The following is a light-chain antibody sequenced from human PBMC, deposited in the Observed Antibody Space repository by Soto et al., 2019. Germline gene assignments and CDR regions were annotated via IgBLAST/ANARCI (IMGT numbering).Light chain of an antibody. CDR1: QSISSW. CDR2: KAS. Sequence: DIQMTQSPSTLSAYVGDRVTITCRASQSISSWLTWYQQKAGQAPKLLIYKASIVENVVPSRFSGSGSGTEFTLNISRLQPDDAATYYRQQYSYFATFGQGTRVEVK. V-gene: IGKV1-5*03. J-gene: IGKJ1*01. CDR3: QQYSYFAT.